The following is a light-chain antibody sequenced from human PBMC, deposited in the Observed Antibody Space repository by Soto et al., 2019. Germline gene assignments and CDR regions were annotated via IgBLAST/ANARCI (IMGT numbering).Light chain of an antibody. V-gene: IGLV1-40*01. CDR1: SSNIGADYD. CDR3: QSYDNSLSRYV. J-gene: IGLJ1*01. CDR2: GNS. Sequence: QSVLTQPPSVSGAPGQRVTISCTGSSSNIGADYDVHWYQQLPGTAPKLLIFGNSNRPSGVPDRFSGSKSDTSASLAITGLQAEDEADYYGQSYDNSLSRYVSGSGTKLTVL.